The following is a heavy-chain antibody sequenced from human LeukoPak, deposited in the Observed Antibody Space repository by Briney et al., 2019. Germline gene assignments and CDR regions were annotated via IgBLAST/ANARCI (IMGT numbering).Heavy chain of an antibody. CDR3: AREFYGDYVLKTKTIMNWFDP. Sequence: SDTLSLTCAVYGGSFSGYYWCWIRQPQGKGLEWIGEINHSGSTNYNPSLKSRVTISVDTSKNQFSLKLSSVTAADTAVYYCAREFYGDYVLKTKTIMNWFDPWGQGTLVTVSS. CDR2: INHSGST. J-gene: IGHJ5*02. D-gene: IGHD4-17*01. CDR1: GGSFSGYY. V-gene: IGHV4-34*01.